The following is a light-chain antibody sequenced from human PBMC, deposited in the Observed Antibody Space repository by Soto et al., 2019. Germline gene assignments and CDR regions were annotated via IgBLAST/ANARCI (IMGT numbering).Light chain of an antibody. V-gene: IGLV7-43*01. J-gene: IGLJ2*01. CDR1: TGAVPSGYY. Sequence: QAVVTQEPSLTVSPGGTVTPTWASSTGAVPSGYYPNGFQQKPRQAPMALIYSTSNTHSWTPARFSGSLLGGKAALTLSGVQPEDEAEYYCLLYYGSAQPYVVLGGGTKLTVL. CDR3: LLYYGSAQPYVV. CDR2: STS.